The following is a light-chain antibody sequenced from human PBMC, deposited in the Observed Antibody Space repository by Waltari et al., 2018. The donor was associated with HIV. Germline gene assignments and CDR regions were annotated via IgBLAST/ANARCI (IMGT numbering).Light chain of an antibody. Sequence: SYELTQPPSASVSPGQTARITCSGDALENQHTSWFQQKPGQAPVLFIYKDSERPSGIPARFSGSRSGTTVMLTISGVQAEDEADYYCQSVDSSRIWVFGGGTKLTVL. CDR3: QSVDSSRIWV. V-gene: IGLV3-25*03. J-gene: IGLJ3*02. CDR1: ALENQH. CDR2: KDS.